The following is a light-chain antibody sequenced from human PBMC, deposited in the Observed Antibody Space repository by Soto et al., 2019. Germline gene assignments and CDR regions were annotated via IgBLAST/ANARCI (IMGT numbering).Light chain of an antibody. Sequence: QSALTQPASVSGSPGQSITLSCTGTSSDVGAYNSVSWYQQHPGKAPQLIIYDVSTRPSGVSNRFSGSKSGNTASLTISGLQAEDEADYYCSSSTTSTTRVFGTGTKVTVL. CDR2: DVS. CDR1: SSDVGAYNS. CDR3: SSSTTSTTRV. J-gene: IGLJ1*01. V-gene: IGLV2-14*03.